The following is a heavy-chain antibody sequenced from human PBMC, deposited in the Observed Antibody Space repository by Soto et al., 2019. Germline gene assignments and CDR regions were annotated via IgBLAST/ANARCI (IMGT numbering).Heavy chain of an antibody. V-gene: IGHV3-21*01. CDR1: GFNFSSYS. D-gene: IGHD6-13*01. CDR2: ISRSSSNI. J-gene: IGHJ6*02. CDR3: ARDLKVAAAGTGYYYYGMDV. Sequence: EVQLVESGGGLVKPGGSLRLSCAASGFNFSSYSMNWVRQAPGKGLEWVSSISRSSSNIYYVDSVKGRFTISRDNAKNSLYLQMNSLRAEDTAVYYCARDLKVAAAGTGYYYYGMDVWGQGTTLTVSS.